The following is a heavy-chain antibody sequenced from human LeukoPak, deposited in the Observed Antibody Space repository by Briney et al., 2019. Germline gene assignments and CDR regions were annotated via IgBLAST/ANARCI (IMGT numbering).Heavy chain of an antibody. Sequence: PSETLSLTCTVSGGSISSGGYYWSWIRQHPGKGLEWIGYIYYSGSTYYNPSLKSRVTISVDTSKNQFSLKLSSVTAADTAVYYRAEDLNYLGLGGGFDPWGQGTLVTVSS. CDR2: IYYSGST. CDR3: AEDLNYLGLGGGFDP. J-gene: IGHJ5*02. CDR1: GGSISSGGYY. D-gene: IGHD3-16*01. V-gene: IGHV4-31*03.